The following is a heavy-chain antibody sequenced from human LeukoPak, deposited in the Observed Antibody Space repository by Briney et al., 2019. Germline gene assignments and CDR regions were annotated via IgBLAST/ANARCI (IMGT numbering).Heavy chain of an antibody. V-gene: IGHV4-59*12. CDR2: IYYSGST. J-gene: IGHJ6*02. D-gene: IGHD6-19*01. Sequence: SETLSLTCTVSGGSISSYYWSWIRQPPGKGLEWIGYIYYSGSTNYNPSLKSRVTISVDTSKNQFSLKLSSVTAADTAVYYCARGIAVARHYYYYYGMDVWGQGTTVTVSS. CDR3: ARGIAVARHYYYYYGMDV. CDR1: GGSISSYY.